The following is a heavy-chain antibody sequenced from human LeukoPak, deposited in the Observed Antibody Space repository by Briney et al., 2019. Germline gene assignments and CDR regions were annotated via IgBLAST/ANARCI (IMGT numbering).Heavy chain of an antibody. J-gene: IGHJ4*02. CDR2: IATNDGTT. Sequence: PGGSLRLCCAVSGFTFSTCAMSWVRQAPGKGLEWVSTIATNDGTTYYADSVKGRFTISRDNSKNTLYLQMNSLRAEDTAVYYCAKGTGVYSSGWYGDLDYWGQGTLVTVSS. CDR3: AKGTGVYSSGWYGDLDY. V-gene: IGHV3-23*01. CDR1: GFTFSTCA. D-gene: IGHD6-19*01.